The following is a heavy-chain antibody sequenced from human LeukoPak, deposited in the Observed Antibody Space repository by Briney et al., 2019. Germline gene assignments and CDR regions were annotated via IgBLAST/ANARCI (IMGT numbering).Heavy chain of an antibody. CDR2: ISAYNGNT. J-gene: IGHJ6*02. Sequence: APVKVSCKASGYTFTSYGISWVRQAPGQGREWMGWISAYNGNTNYAQTLQGRVTMTTDTSTSTAYMELRSLRSDDTAVYYCARDGLVRYYDSSGYYFYYYGMDVWGQGTTVTVSS. D-gene: IGHD3-22*01. CDR1: GYTFTSYG. V-gene: IGHV1-18*01. CDR3: ARDGLVRYYDSSGYYFYYYGMDV.